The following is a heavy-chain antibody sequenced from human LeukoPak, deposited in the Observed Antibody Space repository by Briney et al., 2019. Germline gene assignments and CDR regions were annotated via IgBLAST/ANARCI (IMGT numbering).Heavy chain of an antibody. J-gene: IGHJ4*02. CDR3: TRDWELGY. CDR2: IYPGDSNV. D-gene: IGHD1-26*01. Sequence: GESLKISCRASGYSFINYWIGWVRQMPGKGLEWVGLIYPGDSNVRYSPSFQGQVTMSADRSINTAYPQWSSLRTSDTAMYYCTRDWELGYWGQGTLVTVSS. V-gene: IGHV5-51*01. CDR1: GYSFINYW.